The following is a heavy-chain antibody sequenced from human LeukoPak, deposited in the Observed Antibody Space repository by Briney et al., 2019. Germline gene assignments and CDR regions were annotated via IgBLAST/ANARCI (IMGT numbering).Heavy chain of an antibody. CDR3: ARGDATEEDFDY. D-gene: IGHD2-21*02. CDR1: GGSFGNYY. V-gene: IGHV4-59*01. Sequence: PSETLSLTCTVSGGSFGNYYWSWIRQPPGKGLEWIGYIYYSGSTNNNPSLKSRVTISVDTSKNQFSLKLSSVTAADTAVYYCARGDATEEDFDYWGQGTLVTVSS. J-gene: IGHJ4*02. CDR2: IYYSGST.